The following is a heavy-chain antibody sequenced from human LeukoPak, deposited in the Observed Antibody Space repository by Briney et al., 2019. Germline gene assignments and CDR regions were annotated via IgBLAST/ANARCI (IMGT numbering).Heavy chain of an antibody. D-gene: IGHD2-8*01. CDR1: GFTVSSNY. J-gene: IGHJ4*02. Sequence: LAGGSLRLSCAASGFTVSSNYMSWVRQAPGKGLEWVSVIYSGGNTYYADSVRARFTISRDNSKNTLYLQMNSLRAEDTAVYYCAREGPYCTNGVCFKKNYFDYWGQGTLVTVSS. CDR2: IYSGGNT. V-gene: IGHV3-66*01. CDR3: AREGPYCTNGVCFKKNYFDY.